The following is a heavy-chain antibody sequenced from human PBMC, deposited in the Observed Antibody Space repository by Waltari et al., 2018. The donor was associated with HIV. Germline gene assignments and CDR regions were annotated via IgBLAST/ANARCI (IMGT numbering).Heavy chain of an antibody. D-gene: IGHD2-21*01. V-gene: IGHV3-21*02. CDR3: VRGRSGNVVGPGGDL. CDR2: ISINGDDV. J-gene: IGHJ1*01. CDR1: GFVFDDFR. Sequence: EVQVVESGGGLVKPGESLRLSCEASGFVFDDFRIDWVRQAPGKGMDGGGTISINGDDVYYVDSVQGRFVISRDTVKNTVFLRMNSLRVDDTAVYFCVRGRSGNVVGPGGDLWGPGSLVTVSS.